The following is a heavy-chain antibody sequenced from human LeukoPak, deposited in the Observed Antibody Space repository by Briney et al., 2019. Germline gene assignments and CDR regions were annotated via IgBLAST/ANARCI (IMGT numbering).Heavy chain of an antibody. CDR2: INPNSGGT. J-gene: IGHJ4*02. D-gene: IGHD3-22*01. V-gene: IGHV1-2*02. Sequence: ASVKVSCKASGYTFTDYYIHWVRQAPGQGLEWMGWINPNSGGTKYAQKFQGSVTMTRDTSIGTAYMELSSLTSDDTAVYYCARFSQYSDSTYHDLDYWGQGTLVSVSS. CDR1: GYTFTDYY. CDR3: ARFSQYSDSTYHDLDY.